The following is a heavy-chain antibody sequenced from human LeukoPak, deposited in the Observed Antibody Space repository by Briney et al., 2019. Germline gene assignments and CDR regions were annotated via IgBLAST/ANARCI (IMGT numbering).Heavy chain of an antibody. CDR3: ARIRGQRYPVAY. CDR1: GGSFSGYY. D-gene: IGHD6-25*01. Sequence: SETLSLTCAVYGGSFSGYYWSWIRQPPGKGLEWIGEINHSGSTNDNPSLKRVVTISVETSNNEFSLRLSYVPAADTAVYYCARIRGQRYPVAYWGEGPLVRVSS. V-gene: IGHV4-34*01. J-gene: IGHJ4*02. CDR2: INHSGST.